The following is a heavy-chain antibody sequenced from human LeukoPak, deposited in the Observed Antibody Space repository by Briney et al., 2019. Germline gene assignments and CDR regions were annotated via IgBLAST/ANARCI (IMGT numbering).Heavy chain of an antibody. CDR1: GGSVSGYY. D-gene: IGHD1/OR15-1a*01. CDR2: IYTSRNI. Sequence: SETLSLTCTVSGGSVSGYYWSWIRQPAGKGLEWIGRIYTSRNINFNPSLKNRVTMSVDTSKNQVSLKLNSVTAADTAVYYCARNNWNNGFDIWGQGTMVTVSS. J-gene: IGHJ3*02. CDR3: ARNNWNNGFDI. V-gene: IGHV4-4*07.